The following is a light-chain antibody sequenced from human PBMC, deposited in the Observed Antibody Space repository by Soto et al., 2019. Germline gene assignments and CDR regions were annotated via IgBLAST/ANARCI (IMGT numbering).Light chain of an antibody. CDR1: QSISGR. Sequence: DIQMTQAPSTLSASVGNRVTFTCRASQSISGRLAWYQQKPGRAPKLLIFDASSVGSGVPYRFSGSGSGTEFTLTISSLQPDDLATYYCQQYNDYSPYTFGQGTKLEI. J-gene: IGKJ2*01. CDR3: QQYNDYSPYT. CDR2: DAS. V-gene: IGKV1-5*01.